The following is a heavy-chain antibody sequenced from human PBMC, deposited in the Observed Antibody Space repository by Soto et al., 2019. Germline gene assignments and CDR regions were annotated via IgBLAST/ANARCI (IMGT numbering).Heavy chain of an antibody. Sequence: ETLSLTCSVSGGSISGYYWSWIRQSPAKGLEWIGYIYYSGSTNYNPSLKSRVTISVDTSKNQFSLKLRSVTAADTAVYYCARLDCSGGSCYHPHYFDFWGQGTLVTVSS. D-gene: IGHD2-15*01. CDR3: ARLDCSGGSCYHPHYFDF. CDR2: IYYSGST. V-gene: IGHV4-59*12. J-gene: IGHJ4*02. CDR1: GGSISGYY.